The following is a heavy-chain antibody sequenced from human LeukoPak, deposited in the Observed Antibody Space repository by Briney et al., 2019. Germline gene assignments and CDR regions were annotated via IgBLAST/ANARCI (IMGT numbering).Heavy chain of an antibody. CDR3: ARDYVGYSGYDWRGFGY. CDR2: IYYSGST. D-gene: IGHD5-12*01. V-gene: IGHV4-59*11. CDR1: GGSISSHY. J-gene: IGHJ4*02. Sequence: SETLSLTCTVSGGSISSHYWSWIRQPPGKGLEWIGYIYYSGSTNYSPSLKSRVTISVDTSKNQFSLKLSSVTAADTAVYYCARDYVGYSGYDWRGFGYWGQGTLVTVSS.